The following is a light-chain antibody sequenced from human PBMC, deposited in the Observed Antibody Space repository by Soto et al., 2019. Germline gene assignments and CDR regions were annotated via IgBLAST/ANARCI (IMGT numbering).Light chain of an antibody. CDR2: DAS. CDR3: QQYDNRPFT. Sequence: IQMTQSPSSLSASVGDRVSFTCQASQDISKFLNWYQHKPGQAPSLLIYDASKSQFGVPSRFSGSGSGTDFTFTISSLQPEDNATYYCQQYDNRPFTVGPGTKVDIK. J-gene: IGKJ3*01. V-gene: IGKV1-33*01. CDR1: QDISKF.